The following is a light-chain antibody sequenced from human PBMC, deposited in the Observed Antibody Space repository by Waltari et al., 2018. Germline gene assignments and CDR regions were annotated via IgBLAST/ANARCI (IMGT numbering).Light chain of an antibody. CDR3: QQYGISPWT. Sequence: EIVLTQSPGTLSLSPGERATLSCRASQRVSSGQLGWYQQRPGPAPRLLIYAASGRATGIPDRFRGSGSGTDFTLTISRLETEDFAVYYCQQYGISPWTFGHGTKVEV. V-gene: IGKV3-20*01. CDR1: QRVSSGQ. J-gene: IGKJ1*01. CDR2: AAS.